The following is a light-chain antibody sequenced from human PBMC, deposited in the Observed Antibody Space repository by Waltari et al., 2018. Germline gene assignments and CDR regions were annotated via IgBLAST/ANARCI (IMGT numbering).Light chain of an antibody. CDR1: QSVLSSSNNKNY. V-gene: IGKV4-1*01. Sequence: DIVMTQFPDSLAVSLGERATINCKSSQSVLSSSNNKNYLAWYQQRPGQPPKLLIYWASTRESGVPDRFSGSGSGTDFTLTISSLQAEDVAVYYCQQYCCTPRTFGQGTKVEIK. CDR3: QQYCCTPRT. CDR2: WAS. J-gene: IGKJ1*01.